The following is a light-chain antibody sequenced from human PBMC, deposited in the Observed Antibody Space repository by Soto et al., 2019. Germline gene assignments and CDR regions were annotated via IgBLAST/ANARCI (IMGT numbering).Light chain of an antibody. Sequence: EIVLTQSPATLSLSPGEGATLSCRASQSVSSYLAWYQQKPGQAPRLLIYDASHRATGVPARFSGSGFGTDFTLTIISLEPEDFAVYYCQQRSNWPPITFGQGTRLEIK. V-gene: IGKV3-11*01. CDR2: DAS. CDR1: QSVSSY. CDR3: QQRSNWPPIT. J-gene: IGKJ5*01.